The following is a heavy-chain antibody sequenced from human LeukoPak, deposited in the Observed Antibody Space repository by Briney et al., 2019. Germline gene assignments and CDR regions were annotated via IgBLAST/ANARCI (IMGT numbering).Heavy chain of an antibody. J-gene: IGHJ4*02. V-gene: IGHV1-24*01. CDR2: FDPEDGET. D-gene: IGHD3-16*02. Sequence: ASVKVSCKVSGYTLTGLSMHWVRQAPGKGLEWMGGFDPEDGETIYAQKFQGRVTMTEDTSTDTAYMELSSLRSEDTAVYYCAKGLSQSYYFDYWGQGTLVTVSS. CDR3: AKGLSQSYYFDY. CDR1: GYTLTGLS.